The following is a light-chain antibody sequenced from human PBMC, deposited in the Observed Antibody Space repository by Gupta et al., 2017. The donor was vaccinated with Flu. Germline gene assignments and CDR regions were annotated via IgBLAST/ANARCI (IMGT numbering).Light chain of an antibody. CDR2: KGS. J-gene: IGKJ2*01. CDR3: RQGKRWPYT. Sequence: VTLGQPASIACRSSQSLVYSDGNTYLNWFRQRPGQSPRRLIYKGSKRDSGVPDRFSGSGSDTDFTLEISRVEAEDVGVYYCRQGKRWPYTFGQGTKMEIK. CDR1: QSLVYSDGNTY. V-gene: IGKV2-30*01.